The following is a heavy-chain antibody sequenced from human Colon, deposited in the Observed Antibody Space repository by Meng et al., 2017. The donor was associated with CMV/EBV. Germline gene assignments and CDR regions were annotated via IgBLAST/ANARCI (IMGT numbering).Heavy chain of an antibody. CDR3: ARDGVVVLGATRD. CDR2: ISGSTHYI. D-gene: IGHD2-15*01. Sequence: GESLKISCAASGFTFSYYSMNWVRQAPGKGLEWVASISGSTHYIYYTDSVRGRFTLSRDNAKNSLYLQMNSLRAEDTAIYYCARDGVVVLGATRDWGQGTLVTVSS. J-gene: IGHJ4*02. CDR1: GFTFSYYS. V-gene: IGHV3-21*04.